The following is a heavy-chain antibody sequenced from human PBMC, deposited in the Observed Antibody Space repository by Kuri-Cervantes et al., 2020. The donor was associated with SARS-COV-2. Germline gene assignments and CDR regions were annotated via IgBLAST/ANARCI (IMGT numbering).Heavy chain of an antibody. D-gene: IGHD5-18*01. CDR1: GFTFSSYD. V-gene: IGHV3-13*01. CDR2: IGTAGDT. Sequence: GESLKISCAASGFTFSSYDMHWVRQATGKGLEWVSAIGTAGDTYYPGSVKGRFTISRENAKNSLYLQMNSLRPEDTALYFCAKDGILRGYTYVDYWGQGTLVTVSS. CDR3: AKDGILRGYTYVDY. J-gene: IGHJ4*02.